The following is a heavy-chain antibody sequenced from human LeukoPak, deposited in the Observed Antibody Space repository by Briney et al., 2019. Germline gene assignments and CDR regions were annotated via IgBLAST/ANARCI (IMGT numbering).Heavy chain of an antibody. CDR3: ARHSYYYDH. V-gene: IGHV4-39*01. CDR2: VYYSGTT. CDR1: GGYISGSDNY. J-gene: IGHJ4*02. D-gene: IGHD2-21*01. Sequence: SDTLSLTCTVSGGYISGSDNYWAWIRQPPGKGLEWIGSVYYSGTTDYNPSLNSRVSIFVDTSKNQFSLKLTSVTAADTAVYYCARHSYYYDHWGQGTLVTVSS.